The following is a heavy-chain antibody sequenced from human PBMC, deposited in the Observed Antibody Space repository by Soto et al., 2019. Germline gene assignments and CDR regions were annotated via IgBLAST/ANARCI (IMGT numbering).Heavy chain of an antibody. V-gene: IGHV3-74*01. CDR3: ARGDCTNGVCYTYYYYYMDV. J-gene: IGHJ6*03. D-gene: IGHD2-8*01. CDR1: GFTFSSYW. CDR2: INSDGSST. Sequence: GSLRLSCAASGFTFSSYWMHWVRQAPGKGLVWVSRINSDGSSTSYADSVKGRFTISRDNAKNTLYLQMNSLRAEDTAVYYCARGDCTNGVCYTYYYYYMDVWGKGTTVTVSS.